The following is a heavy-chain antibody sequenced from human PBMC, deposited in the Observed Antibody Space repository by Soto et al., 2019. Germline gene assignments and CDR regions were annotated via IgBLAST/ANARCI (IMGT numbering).Heavy chain of an antibody. Sequence: PGGSLRLSCAASGFTFSSNYMSWVRQAPGKGLEWVSVIYSGGSTYYADSVKGRFTTSRDNSKNTLYLQMNSLRAEDTAVYYCARIIAVAGGDAFDIWGQGTMVTVS. CDR2: IYSGGST. V-gene: IGHV3-66*01. J-gene: IGHJ3*02. CDR3: ARIIAVAGGDAFDI. D-gene: IGHD6-19*01. CDR1: GFTFSSNY.